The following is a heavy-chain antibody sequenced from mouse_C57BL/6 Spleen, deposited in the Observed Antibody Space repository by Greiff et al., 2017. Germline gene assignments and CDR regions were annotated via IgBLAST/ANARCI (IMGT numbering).Heavy chain of an antibody. D-gene: IGHD2-13*01. CDR1: GFTFSSYG. J-gene: IGHJ2*01. CDR3: ARRGSDFYFDY. CDR2: ISSGGSYT. Sequence: EVKLVESGGDLVKPGGSLKLSCAASGFTFSSYGMSWVRQTPDKRLEWVATISSGGSYTYYPDSVKGRFTISRDNATNTLYLQMSSLKSEDTAMYYCARRGSDFYFDYWGQGTTLTVSS. V-gene: IGHV5-6*02.